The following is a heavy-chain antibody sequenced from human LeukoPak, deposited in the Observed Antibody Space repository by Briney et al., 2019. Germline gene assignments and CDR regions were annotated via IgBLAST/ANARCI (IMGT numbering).Heavy chain of an antibody. CDR2: IIPIFGTA. CDR3: ASNYDYVWGSYPPRWFDP. D-gene: IGHD3-16*01. J-gene: IGHJ5*02. Sequence: KISCKGSGYIFTTYWIGWVRQAPGQGLEWMGGIIPIFGTANYAQKFQGRVTITADESTSTAYMELSSLRSEDTAVYYCASNYDYVWGSYPPRWFDPWGQGTLVTVSS. V-gene: IGHV1-69*01. CDR1: GYIFTTYW.